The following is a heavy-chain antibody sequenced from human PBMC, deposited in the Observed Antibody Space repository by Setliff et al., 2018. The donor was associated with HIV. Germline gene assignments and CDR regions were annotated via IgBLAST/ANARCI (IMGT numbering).Heavy chain of an antibody. J-gene: IGHJ4*02. CDR1: GDTFSSYV. V-gene: IGHV1-69*05. CDR3: ARADYYGSGNYPPPYYFDY. Sequence: AASVKVACKASGDTFSSYVISGVRQAPGQGLEWMGGVIPIFGPPNYAQRFQGRVTITTDESTSTAYMDLSSLRSEDTAVYYCARADYYGSGNYPPPYYFDYWGQGTLFTVSS. CDR2: VIPIFGPP. D-gene: IGHD3-10*01.